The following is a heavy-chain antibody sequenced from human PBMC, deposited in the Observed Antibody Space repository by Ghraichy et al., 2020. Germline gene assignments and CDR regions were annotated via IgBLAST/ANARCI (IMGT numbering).Heavy chain of an antibody. CDR3: ARAGAEYYDYVWGSYRYPLRKPTLDY. CDR1: GGSFSGYY. J-gene: IGHJ4*02. CDR2: INHSGST. D-gene: IGHD3-16*02. Sequence: GSLRLSCAVYGGSFSGYYWSWIRQPPGKGLEWIGEINHSGSTNYNPSLKSRLTISVDTSKNQFSLKLSSVTAADTAVYYCARAGAEYYDYVWGSYRYPLRKPTLDYWGQGTLVTVSS. V-gene: IGHV4-34*01.